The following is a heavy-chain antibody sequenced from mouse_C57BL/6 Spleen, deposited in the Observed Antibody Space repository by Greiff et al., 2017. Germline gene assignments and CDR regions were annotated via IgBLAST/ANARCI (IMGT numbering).Heavy chain of an antibody. CDR3: ARGDYYGSSSLYWYFDV. J-gene: IGHJ1*03. V-gene: IGHV1-31*01. CDR2: IYPYNGVS. Sequence: VQLQQSGPELVKPGASVKISCKASGYSFTGYYMHWVKQSHGNILDWIGYIYPYNGVSSYNQKFKGKATLTVDTSSSTAYMELRSLTSEDSAVXYCARGDYYGSSSLYWYFDVWGTGTTVTVSS. D-gene: IGHD1-1*01. CDR1: GYSFTGYY.